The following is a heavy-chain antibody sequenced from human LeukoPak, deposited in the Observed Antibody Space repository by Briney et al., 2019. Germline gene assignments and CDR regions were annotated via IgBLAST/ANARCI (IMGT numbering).Heavy chain of an antibody. CDR3: ITGLGSSELDY. CDR2: IKSKIDGETT. D-gene: IGHD3-9*01. CDR1: ILIYSHCW. J-gene: IGHJ4*02. V-gene: IGHV3-15*01. Sequence: GGTLRLSCATCILIYSHCWISWVRQPRTKGLEGVGRIKSKIDGETTDYGAPVKGRFTISRDDPKNMLTLQMNSLQTEDSAVYYCITGLGSSELDYWGQGTLVTVSS.